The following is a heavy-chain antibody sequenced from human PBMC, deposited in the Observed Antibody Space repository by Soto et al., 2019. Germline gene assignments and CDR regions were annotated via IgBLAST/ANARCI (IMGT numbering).Heavy chain of an antibody. Sequence: QVQLQESGPRLVSPSQTLSLTCTVSGGSISSAAYCWRWIRQSPDKGLEWIGHIYDVGTTYSSPSLKGRVTISADTSETQFSLKLSSVSAADTAVYYCARGPSGDKIDYWGQGIQVTVSS. V-gene: IGHV4-30-4*01. CDR2: IYDVGTT. CDR3: ARGPSGDKIDY. J-gene: IGHJ4*02. D-gene: IGHD7-27*01. CDR1: GGSISSAAYC.